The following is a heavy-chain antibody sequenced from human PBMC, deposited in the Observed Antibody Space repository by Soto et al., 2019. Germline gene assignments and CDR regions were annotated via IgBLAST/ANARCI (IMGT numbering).Heavy chain of an antibody. CDR1: GYTFTGYA. J-gene: IGHJ3*02. CDR2: INAGNGNT. Sequence: GASVKVSCKASGYTFTGYAMHWVRQAPGQRLEWMGWINAGNGNTKYSQKFQGRVTITRDTSASTAYMELSSLRSEDTAVYYCATGHYDSNGAFDIWGQGTMVTVSS. CDR3: ATGHYDSNGAFDI. V-gene: IGHV1-3*01. D-gene: IGHD3-22*01.